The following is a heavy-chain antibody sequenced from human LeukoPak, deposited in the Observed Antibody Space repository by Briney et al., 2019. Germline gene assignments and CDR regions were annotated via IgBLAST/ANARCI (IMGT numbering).Heavy chain of an antibody. Sequence: PGRSLRLSCAASGFTFTTYGMHWVRQAPGKGLEWVAVIWYDGSNKYYADTVKGRFTISRDNAKNSLYLEMNSLRDDDTAVYYCARDRSLSVAGTFDFWGQGSLVTVSS. CDR3: ARDRSLSVAGTFDF. V-gene: IGHV3-33*01. CDR1: GFTFTTYG. CDR2: IWYDGSNK. J-gene: IGHJ4*02. D-gene: IGHD6-19*01.